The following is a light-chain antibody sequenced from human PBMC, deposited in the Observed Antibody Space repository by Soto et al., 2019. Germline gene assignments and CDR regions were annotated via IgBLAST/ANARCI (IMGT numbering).Light chain of an antibody. CDR2: EGS. Sequence: QSVLTQPASVSGSPGQSITISCTGTSSDVGSYNLVSWYQKHPGKAPKLMIYEGSKRPSGVSNRFSGSKSGNTASLTISGLQAEDEADYYCCSYAGSSTPFGGGTKVTVL. J-gene: IGLJ2*01. CDR3: CSYAGSSTP. V-gene: IGLV2-23*01. CDR1: SSDVGSYNL.